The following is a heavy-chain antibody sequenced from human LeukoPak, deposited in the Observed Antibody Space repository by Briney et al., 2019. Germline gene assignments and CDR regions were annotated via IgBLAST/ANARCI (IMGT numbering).Heavy chain of an antibody. CDR3: ARPQKGTYSSSWYYAFDI. CDR2: IHYSGST. D-gene: IGHD6-13*01. Sequence: SETLSLTCTVSGGSITSYYWTWIRQPPGRGLEWIGYIHYSGSTNYNPSLKSRVTISVDTSKNQFSLKLSSVTAAGTAVYYCARPQKGTYSSSWYYAFDIWGQGTMVTVSS. CDR1: GGSITSYY. V-gene: IGHV4-59*01. J-gene: IGHJ3*02.